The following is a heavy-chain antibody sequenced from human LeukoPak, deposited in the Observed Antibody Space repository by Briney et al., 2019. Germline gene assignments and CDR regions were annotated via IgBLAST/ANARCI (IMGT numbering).Heavy chain of an antibody. J-gene: IGHJ4*02. CDR1: GFTFSNYA. CDR2: ISGSDGYT. Sequence: GGSLRLSCEASGFTFSNYAMGWVRQAPGKGLEWVSGISGSDGYTFYADSVKGRFTISRDNAKNSLYLQMNSLRAEDTAVYYCARADSSGWYFDYWGQGTLVTVSS. D-gene: IGHD6-19*01. V-gene: IGHV3-23*01. CDR3: ARADSSGWYFDY.